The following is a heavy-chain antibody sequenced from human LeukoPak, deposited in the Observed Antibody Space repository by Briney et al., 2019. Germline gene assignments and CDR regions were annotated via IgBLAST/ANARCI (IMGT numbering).Heavy chain of an antibody. Sequence: GGSLRLSCAASGFSLSSYAIHWVRQAPGKGLEWVALISYDGSNEYYADSVKGRFTISRDNSKSTLYLQMYSLRAEDTAVYYCARETLQEVSDGPYYDFWSGYSPDAFDIWGQGTMVTVSS. D-gene: IGHD3-3*01. CDR2: ISYDGSNE. CDR1: GFSLSSYA. J-gene: IGHJ3*02. V-gene: IGHV3-30-3*01. CDR3: ARETLQEVSDGPYYDFWSGYSPDAFDI.